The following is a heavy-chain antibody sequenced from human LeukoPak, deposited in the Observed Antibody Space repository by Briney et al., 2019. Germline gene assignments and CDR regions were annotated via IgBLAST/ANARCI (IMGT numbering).Heavy chain of an antibody. V-gene: IGHV1-69*13. CDR1: GGTFSSYA. CDR2: IIPIFGTA. J-gene: IGHJ5*02. CDR3: ARVVVPAAIGDWFDP. D-gene: IGHD2-2*01. Sequence: SVKVSCKASGGTFSSYAISWVRQAPGQGLEWMGGIIPIFGTANYAQKFQGRVTITADESTSTAYMELSSLRSEDTAVYYCARVVVPAAIGDWFDPWGQGTLVTVSS.